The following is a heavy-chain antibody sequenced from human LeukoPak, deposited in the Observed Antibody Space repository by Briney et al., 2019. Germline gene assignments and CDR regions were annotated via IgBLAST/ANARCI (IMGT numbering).Heavy chain of an antibody. CDR3: ARDRGRMAARIFDY. V-gene: IGHV1-18*01. CDR1: GYTFTGYG. J-gene: IGHJ4*02. Sequence: ASVKVSCKASGYTFTGYGIGWLRQAPGQGLELMGCISPYNGNTKDAQKFRGRVTMTTDTSTSTAYLEVRTLRSDDTAVYYCARDRGRMAARIFDYWGQGTLVTVSS. D-gene: IGHD6-6*01. CDR2: ISPYNGNT.